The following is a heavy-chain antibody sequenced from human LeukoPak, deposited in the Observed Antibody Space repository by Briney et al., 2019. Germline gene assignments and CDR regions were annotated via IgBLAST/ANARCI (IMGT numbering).Heavy chain of an antibody. CDR1: GGSFSGYY. CDR2: INHSGST. Sequence: SETLSLTCAVYGGSFSGYYWSWIRQPPGKGLEWIGEINHSGSTNYNPSLKSRVTISVDTSKNQFSLKLSSVTAADTAVYYCARARTYYDFWSGYYTGPYYFVYWGQGTLVTVSS. CDR3: ARARTYYDFWSGYYTGPYYFVY. D-gene: IGHD3-3*01. J-gene: IGHJ4*02. V-gene: IGHV4-34*01.